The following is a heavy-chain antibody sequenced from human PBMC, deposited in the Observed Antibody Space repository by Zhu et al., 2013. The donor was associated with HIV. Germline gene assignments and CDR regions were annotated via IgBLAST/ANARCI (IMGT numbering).Heavy chain of an antibody. CDR1: GYTFTSYY. Sequence: QVQLVQSGAEVKKPGASVKVSCKASGYTFTSYYMHWVRQAPGQGLEWMGIINPSGGSTSYAQKFQGRVTMTRDTSTSTVYMELSSLRSEDTAVYYCARDTRTGYSSGWSYYYYGMDVWGQGDHG. CDR2: INPSGGST. J-gene: IGHJ6*02. D-gene: IGHD6-19*01. V-gene: IGHV1-46*01. CDR3: ARDTRTGYSSGWSYYYYGMDV.